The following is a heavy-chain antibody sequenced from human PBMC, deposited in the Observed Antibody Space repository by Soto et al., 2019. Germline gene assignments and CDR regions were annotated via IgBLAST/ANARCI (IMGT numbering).Heavy chain of an antibody. J-gene: IGHJ4*02. CDR3: ARRYGTVFYC. Sequence: PSETLSLTCAVSGGSISSGGYSWSWIRQPPGKGLEWIGYIYHSGSTNYNPSLKSRVTISVDTSKNQFSLKLSSVTAADTAVYDCARRYGTVFYCWGQGSLVPVSS. V-gene: IGHV4-30-2*02. D-gene: IGHD6-13*01. CDR1: GGSISSGGYS. CDR2: IYHSGST.